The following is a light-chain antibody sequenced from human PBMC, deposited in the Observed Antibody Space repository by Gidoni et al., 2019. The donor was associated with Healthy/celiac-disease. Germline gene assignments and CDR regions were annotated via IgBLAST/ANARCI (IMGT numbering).Light chain of an antibody. J-gene: IGKJ1*01. CDR2: TAS. V-gene: IGKV1-39*01. Sequence: DIQMTQSPSSLSASVGDRVTISCRASQSVSSYLNWYQQKPGKAPKLLIYTASSLQCGVPSSFSGSGSGTDFTLTISSLQPEDFATYYCQQSYSTPPTFGQGTKVEIK. CDR1: QSVSSY. CDR3: QQSYSTPPT.